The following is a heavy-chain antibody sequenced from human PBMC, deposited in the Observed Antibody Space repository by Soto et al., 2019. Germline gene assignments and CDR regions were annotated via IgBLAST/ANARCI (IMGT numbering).Heavy chain of an antibody. V-gene: IGHV3-30*18. Sequence: PGGSLRLSCAASAFTFRTYGMHWVRQAPGKGLEWVAIISFDGNNRYYADSVKGRFTISRDNSKNTLYLEMNSLRAEDTAVYYCAKEQTPNYYASSRYPGPFDYWGQATLVTVSS. CDR2: ISFDGNNR. D-gene: IGHD3-22*01. J-gene: IGHJ4*02. CDR1: AFTFRTYG. CDR3: AKEQTPNYYASSRYPGPFDY.